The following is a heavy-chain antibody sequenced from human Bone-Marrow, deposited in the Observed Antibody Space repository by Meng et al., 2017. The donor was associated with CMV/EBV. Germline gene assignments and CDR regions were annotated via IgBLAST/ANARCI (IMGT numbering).Heavy chain of an antibody. CDR3: ARDYYGDYYFDY. D-gene: IGHD4-17*01. J-gene: IGHJ4*02. Sequence: ASVKVSCKASGYTFTSYDINWVRQATGQGLEWMGWMNPNSGNTGYAQKFQGRVTMTRNTSISTAYMELSSLRSEDTAVYYCARDYYGDYYFDYWGQGTLVTGSS. CDR2: MNPNSGNT. CDR1: GYTFTSYD. V-gene: IGHV1-8*01.